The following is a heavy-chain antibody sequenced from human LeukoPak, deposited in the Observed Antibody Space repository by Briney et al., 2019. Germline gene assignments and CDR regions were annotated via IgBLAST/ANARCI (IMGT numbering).Heavy chain of an antibody. CDR1: GFTVGSAW. D-gene: IGHD3-3*01. Sequence: GGALRLSCAASGFTVGSAWMGWVRQAPGKGLEWVGRIKSKSDGGTTDYVAPLKGRFTISRDDSKNTLYLQMNSLKTEDTVVYYCTAQPSAYYDFWSGHDYWGQGTLVTVSS. CDR3: TAQPSAYYDFWSGHDY. CDR2: IKSKSDGGTT. J-gene: IGHJ4*02. V-gene: IGHV3-15*01.